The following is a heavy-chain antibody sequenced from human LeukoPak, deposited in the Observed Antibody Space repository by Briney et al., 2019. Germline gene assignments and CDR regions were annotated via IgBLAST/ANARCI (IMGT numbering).Heavy chain of an antibody. D-gene: IGHD3-16*02. V-gene: IGHV4-30-2*01. CDR3: AVYSLTFGGVIVSRYYFDY. CDR2: IYHSGST. J-gene: IGHJ4*02. CDR1: GGSISSGGYY. Sequence: TASQTLSLTCTVSGGSISSGGYYWSWIRQPPGKGLEWIGYIYHSGSTYYNPSLKSRVTISVDTSKNQFSLKLSSVTAADTAVYYCAVYSLTFGGVIVSRYYFDYWGQGTLVTVSS.